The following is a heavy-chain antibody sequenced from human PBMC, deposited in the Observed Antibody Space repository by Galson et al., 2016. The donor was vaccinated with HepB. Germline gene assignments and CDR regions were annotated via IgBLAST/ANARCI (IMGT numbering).Heavy chain of an antibody. J-gene: IGHJ6*03. D-gene: IGHD4-11*01. CDR3: ARGDNPDYGNYASAYYYMDV. V-gene: IGHV4-34*01. Sequence: LSLTCAVYGGSFSGYYWSWIRQPPGKGLEWIGEINHSGSTNYNPSLKSRVTISVDTSKNQFSLKLSSVTAADTAVYYCARGDNPDYGNYASAYYYMDVWGKGTTVTVSS. CDR1: GGSFSGYY. CDR2: INHSGST.